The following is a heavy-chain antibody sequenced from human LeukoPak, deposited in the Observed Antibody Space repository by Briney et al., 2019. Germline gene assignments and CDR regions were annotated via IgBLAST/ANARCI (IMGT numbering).Heavy chain of an antibody. J-gene: IGHJ4*02. CDR1: GFTFSSYS. CDR2: ISGSGGST. D-gene: IGHD1-26*01. V-gene: IGHV3-23*01. Sequence: GGSLRLSCAASGFTFSSYSMTWVRQAPGKGLEWVSAISGSGGSTYYADSVKGRFTISRDNSKNTLYLQMNSLRAEDTAVYYCAKVRGRQPHYYFDYWGQGTLVTVSS. CDR3: AKVRGRQPHYYFDY.